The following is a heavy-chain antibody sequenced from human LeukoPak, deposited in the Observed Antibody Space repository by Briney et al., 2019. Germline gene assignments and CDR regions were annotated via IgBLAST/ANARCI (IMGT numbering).Heavy chain of an antibody. Sequence: GGSLRLSCAASGFTFSSYSMNWVRQAPGKGLEWVSSISSSSSYIYYADSVKGRFTISRDNSKNTLYLQMNSLRAEDTAMYYCARGYSSSWYFNWFDPWGQGTLVTVSS. V-gene: IGHV3-21*01. CDR2: ISSSSSYI. D-gene: IGHD6-13*01. J-gene: IGHJ5*02. CDR1: GFTFSSYS. CDR3: ARGYSSSWYFNWFDP.